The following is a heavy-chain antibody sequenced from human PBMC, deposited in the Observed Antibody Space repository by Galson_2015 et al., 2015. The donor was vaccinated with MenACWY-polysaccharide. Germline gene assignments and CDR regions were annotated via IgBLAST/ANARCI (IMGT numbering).Heavy chain of an antibody. V-gene: IGHV2-70*04. Sequence: PALVKPTQTLTLTCTFSGFSLRTSGVGVGWIRQSPGKAPEWLARIDWNDGKFYSTSLKTRLTISKDTSKNQVVLTMSNMDPVDTATYYCTRTAAAGQGYFDYWGQGTQVTVSS. D-gene: IGHD6-13*01. CDR2: IDWNDGK. J-gene: IGHJ4*03. CDR1: GFSLRTSGVG. CDR3: TRTAAAGQGYFDY.